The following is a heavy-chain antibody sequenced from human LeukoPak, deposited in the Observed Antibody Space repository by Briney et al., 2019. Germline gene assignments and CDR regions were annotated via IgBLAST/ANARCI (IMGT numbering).Heavy chain of an antibody. CDR2: ISISSGTI. CDR3: AKGQGGDGDYGDY. J-gene: IGHJ4*02. CDR1: GFTFTGHN. D-gene: IGHD4-17*01. V-gene: IGHV3-48*04. Sequence: GGSLRLSCAASGFTFTGHNMNWVRQAPGKGLEWVAYISISSGTIYYADSVKGRFSISRDNAKSSLDLQMNSLRAEDTAIYYCAKGQGGDGDYGDYWGQGTLVTVSS.